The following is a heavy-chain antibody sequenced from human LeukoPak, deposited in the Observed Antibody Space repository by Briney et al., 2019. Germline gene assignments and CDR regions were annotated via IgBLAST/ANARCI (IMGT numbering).Heavy chain of an antibody. CDR3: ARDRRRLDYGMDV. D-gene: IGHD6-25*01. V-gene: IGHV3-33*08. CDR2: VWYDGSNK. CDR1: GFTFSSYG. Sequence: GGSLRLSCAASGFTFSSYGMHWVRQAPGKGLEWVAVVWYDGSNKYYADSVKGRFTISRDNSKNTLYLQMNSLRAEDTAVYYCARDRRRLDYGMDVWGQGTTVTVSS. J-gene: IGHJ6*02.